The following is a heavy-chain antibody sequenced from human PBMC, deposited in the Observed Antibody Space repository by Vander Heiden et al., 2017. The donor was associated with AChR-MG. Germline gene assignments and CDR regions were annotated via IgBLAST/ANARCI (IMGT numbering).Heavy chain of an antibody. CDR2: INSDGDTT. CDR3: ARSFYDTLTGLWRLNDY. D-gene: IGHD3-9*01. Sequence: EVQLVESGGDLVQPGGSLRLSCAASGFIFSRYEMNWVRQAPGKGLEWVAYINSDGDTTYYAESVEGRFTISRDNAKNSLYLQLNNLGAGDTAVYYCARSFYDTLTGLWRLNDYWGQGALVTVSS. CDR1: GFIFSRYE. V-gene: IGHV3-48*03. J-gene: IGHJ4*02.